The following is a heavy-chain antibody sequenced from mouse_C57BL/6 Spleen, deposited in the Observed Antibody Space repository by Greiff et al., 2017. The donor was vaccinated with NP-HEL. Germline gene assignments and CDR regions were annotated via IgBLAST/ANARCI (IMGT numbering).Heavy chain of an antibody. CDR2: IDPETGGT. D-gene: IGHD6-5*01. Sequence: QVHVKQSGAELVRPGASVTLSCKASGYTFTDYEMHWVKQTPVHGLEWIGAIDPETGGTAYNQKFKGKAILTADKSSSTAYMELRSLTSEDSAVYYCTRPYFEVWGTGTTVTVSS. J-gene: IGHJ1*03. V-gene: IGHV1-15*01. CDR1: GYTFTDYE. CDR3: TRPYFEV.